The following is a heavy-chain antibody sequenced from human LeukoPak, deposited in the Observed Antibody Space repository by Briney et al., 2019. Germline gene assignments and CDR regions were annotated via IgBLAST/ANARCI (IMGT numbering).Heavy chain of an antibody. CDR3: ARHVNSNGSPSDY. J-gene: IGHJ4*02. Sequence: PSETLSLTCSVSGGSISSSPYYWGWIRQPPGKGLEWIGTIHYSGSTYYNPSLKSRVTISVDTSKNQFSLKLRSVTAADTAVYYCARHVNSNGSPSDYWGQGTLVTVSS. CDR2: IHYSGST. CDR1: GGSISSSPYY. V-gene: IGHV4-39*01. D-gene: IGHD1-26*01.